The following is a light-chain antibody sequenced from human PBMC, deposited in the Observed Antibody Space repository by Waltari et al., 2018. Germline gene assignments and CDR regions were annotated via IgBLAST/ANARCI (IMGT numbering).Light chain of an antibody. V-gene: IGKV3-20*01. CDR3: QKYGTVPAT. Sequence: EIVLTQSTGTLSLSPGGRATLSCRSRQSVTRWLAWYQQKPGQPPRPLIYGASSMATGTPDRFSGGGSGTDSSLTISRLEREDSAVYYCQKYGTVPATFGQGTKVEVK. CDR1: QSVTRW. J-gene: IGKJ1*01. CDR2: GAS.